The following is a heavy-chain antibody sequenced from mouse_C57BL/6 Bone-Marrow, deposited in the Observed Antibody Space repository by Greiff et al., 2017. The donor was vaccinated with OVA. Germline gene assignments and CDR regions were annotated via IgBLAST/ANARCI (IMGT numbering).Heavy chain of an antibody. J-gene: IGHJ2*01. V-gene: IGHV1-64*01. CDR1: AYTFTGYW. CDR2: IHPNSVST. D-gene: IGHD1-1*01. Sequence: QVQLQQSGAELVKPGASVKLSSKASAYTFTGYWLPWVKQSPGQGLEWIGMIHPNSVSTNYNEKFKSKATLTVDKSASTAYMQRSSLTSEDSAVYYCALFTTVVAGDYWGQGTTLTVSS. CDR3: ALFTTVVAGDY.